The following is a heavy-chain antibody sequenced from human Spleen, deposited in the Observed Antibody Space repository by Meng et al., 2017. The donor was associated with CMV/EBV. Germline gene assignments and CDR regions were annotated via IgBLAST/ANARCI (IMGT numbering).Heavy chain of an antibody. CDR3: ARRHCSNGICFFDY. CDR1: GFTFSHFE. CDR2: ISTSGRTI. D-gene: IGHD2-8*01. V-gene: IGHV3-48*03. J-gene: IGHJ4*02. Sequence: GESLKISCAASGFTFSHFEMNWVRQAPGKGLEWVSYISTSGRTIYYADSVKGRFAISRDNAKNSLYLQMNSLRAEDTAVYYCARRHCSNGICFFDYWGQGTLVTVSS.